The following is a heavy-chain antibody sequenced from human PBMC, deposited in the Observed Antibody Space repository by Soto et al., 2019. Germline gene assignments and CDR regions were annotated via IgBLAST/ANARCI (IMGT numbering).Heavy chain of an antibody. V-gene: IGHV3-33*01. CDR3: GRDPPGSGWSLDY. Sequence: QVQLVESEGGVVQPEMSLRLSCAASGFTFSTHAMHWVRQAPGKGLEWVAMIWNDGSNQHYADSVKGRFTVSRDNSEHTVSLQMNSLRVEDTAVYYCGRDPPGSGWSLDYWGQGTLVTVSS. CDR2: IWNDGSNQ. D-gene: IGHD6-19*01. CDR1: GFTFSTHA. J-gene: IGHJ4*02.